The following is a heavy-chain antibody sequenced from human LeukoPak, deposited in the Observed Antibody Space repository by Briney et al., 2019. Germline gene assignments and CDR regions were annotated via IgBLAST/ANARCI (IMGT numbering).Heavy chain of an antibody. CDR3: AREGPRYGAFDI. V-gene: IGHV4-39*07. CDR2: IYTSGST. D-gene: IGHD1-1*01. Sequence: PSETLSLTCTVSGGSISSSSYYWGWIRQPPGKGLEWIGRIYTSGSTNYNPSLKSRVTISVDTSKNQFSLKLSSVTAADTAVYYCAREGPRYGAFDIWGQGTMVTVSS. J-gene: IGHJ3*02. CDR1: GGSISSSSYY.